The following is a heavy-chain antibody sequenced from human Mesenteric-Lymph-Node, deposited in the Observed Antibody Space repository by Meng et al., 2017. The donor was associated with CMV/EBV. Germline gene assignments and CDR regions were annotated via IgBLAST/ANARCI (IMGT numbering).Heavy chain of an antibody. V-gene: IGHV3-21*01. CDR1: GFTFSSYS. D-gene: IGHD6-6*01. Sequence: LSLTCAASGFTFSSYSMNWVRQAPGKGLEWVSSISSSSSYIYYADSVKGRFTISRDNAKNSLYLQMNSLRAEDTAVYYCARDGKSSSTNYYYYGMDVWGQGTTVTVSS. CDR2: ISSSSSYI. CDR3: ARDGKSSSTNYYYYGMDV. J-gene: IGHJ6*02.